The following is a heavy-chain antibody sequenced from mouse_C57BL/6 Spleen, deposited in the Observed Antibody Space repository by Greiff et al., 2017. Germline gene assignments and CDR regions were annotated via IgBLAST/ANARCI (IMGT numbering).Heavy chain of an antibody. CDR1: GFSLTSYG. CDR3: ARTYYYGSSLGAMDY. CDR2: IWSGGST. J-gene: IGHJ4*01. D-gene: IGHD1-1*01. Sequence: QVHVKQSGPGLVQPSQSLSITCTVSGFSLTSYGVHWVRQSPGKGLEWLGVIWSGGSTDYNAAFISRLSISKDNSKSQVFFKMNSLQADDTAIYYCARTYYYGSSLGAMDYWGQGTSVTVSS. V-gene: IGHV2-2*01.